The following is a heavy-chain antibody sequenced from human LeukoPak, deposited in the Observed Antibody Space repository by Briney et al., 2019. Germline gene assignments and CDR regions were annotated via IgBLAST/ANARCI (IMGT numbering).Heavy chain of an antibody. D-gene: IGHD5-18*01. CDR2: ISSSSSSI. CDR1: GFTFSSYS. J-gene: IGHJ4*02. CDR3: ARASGDIVETATMGSY. V-gene: IGHV3-21*01. Sequence: KPGGSLRLSCAVSGFTFSSYSMNWVRQAPGKGLEWVSSISSSSSSIYYADSVKGRFTISRDNAKNSLYLQMNSLRAEDTAAYYCARASGDIVETATMGSYWGQGTLVTVSS.